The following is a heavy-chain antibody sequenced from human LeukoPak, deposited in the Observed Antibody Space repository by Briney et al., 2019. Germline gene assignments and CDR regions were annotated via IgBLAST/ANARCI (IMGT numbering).Heavy chain of an antibody. CDR3: ARSNDHKRQLGSDY. CDR1: GYTFTGYY. J-gene: IGHJ4*02. CDR2: INPNSGGT. V-gene: IGHV1-2*02. D-gene: IGHD6-6*01. Sequence: GASVKLSCKASGYTFTGYYMHWVRQAPGQGLEWMGWINPNSGGTNYAQKFQGRVTMTRDTSISTAYMELSRLRSDDTAVYYCARSNDHKRQLGSDYWGQGTLVTVSS.